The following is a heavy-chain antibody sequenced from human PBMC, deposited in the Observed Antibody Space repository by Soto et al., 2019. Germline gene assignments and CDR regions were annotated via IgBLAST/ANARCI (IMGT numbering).Heavy chain of an antibody. V-gene: IGHV3-23*01. CDR1: GFTFSSYA. J-gene: IGHJ3*02. CDR3: AKVARYQLPMGDAFDI. D-gene: IGHD2-2*01. CDR2: ISGSGGST. Sequence: PGGSLRLSCAASGFTFSSYAMSWVRQAPGKGLEWVSAISGSGGSTYYADSVKGRFTISRDNSKNTLYLQMNSLRAEDAAVFYCAKVARYQLPMGDAFDIWGQGTMVTVSS.